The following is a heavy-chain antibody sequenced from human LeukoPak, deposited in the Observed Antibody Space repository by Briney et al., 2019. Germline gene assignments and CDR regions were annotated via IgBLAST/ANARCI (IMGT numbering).Heavy chain of an antibody. Sequence: SQTLSLTCTVSGGSISSGSYYWSWIRQPAGKGLEWIGRIYTSGSTNYNPSLKSRVTMSVDTSKNQFSLKLSSVTAADTAVYYCARDRGGDAFDIWGQGTMVTVSS. CDR3: ARDRGGDAFDI. J-gene: IGHJ3*02. V-gene: IGHV4-61*02. CDR2: IYTSGST. CDR1: GGSISSGSYY. D-gene: IGHD3-10*01.